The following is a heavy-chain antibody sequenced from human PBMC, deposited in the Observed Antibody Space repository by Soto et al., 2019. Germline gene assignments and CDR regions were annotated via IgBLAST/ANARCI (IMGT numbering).Heavy chain of an antibody. Sequence: EVQLVESGGGLVQPGGSLRLSCAVSGFTFSSFWMHWVRQAPGEGLVWVSRINTDGSSTSYADSVKGRFTISRDNGKNTLYLQIKSQRVQDTSILYFANRGVNPFGLSYWGQRTLVTVSS. J-gene: IGHJ4*02. CDR3: ANRGVNPFGLSY. CDR2: INTDGSST. CDR1: GFTFSSFW. D-gene: IGHD3-10*01. V-gene: IGHV3-74*01.